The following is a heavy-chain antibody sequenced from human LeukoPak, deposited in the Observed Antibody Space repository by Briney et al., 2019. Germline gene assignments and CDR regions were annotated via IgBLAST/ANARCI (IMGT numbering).Heavy chain of an antibody. CDR3: ASIAAAGLSIYEYFQH. V-gene: IGHV1-69*05. D-gene: IGHD6-13*01. CDR1: GGTFSSYA. Sequence: SVKVSCKASGGTFSSYAISWVRQAPGQGLEGMGGIIPIFGTANYAQKFQGRVTITTDESTSTAYMELSSLRSEDTAVYYCASIAAAGLSIYEYFQHWGQGTLVTVSS. CDR2: IIPIFGTA. J-gene: IGHJ1*01.